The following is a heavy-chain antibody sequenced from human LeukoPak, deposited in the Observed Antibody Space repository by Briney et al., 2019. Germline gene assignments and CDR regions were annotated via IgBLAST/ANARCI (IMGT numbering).Heavy chain of an antibody. CDR1: GGSISSYY. CDR2: IYYSGST. Sequence: SETLSLTCTVSGGSISSYYWSWIRRPPGKGLEWMGYIYYSGSTNYNPSLKSRVTISVDTSKNQFSLKLSSVTAADTAVYYCARQAAAGHWFDPWGKGTLVTVSS. CDR3: ARQAAAGHWFDP. D-gene: IGHD6-13*01. V-gene: IGHV4-59*08. J-gene: IGHJ5*02.